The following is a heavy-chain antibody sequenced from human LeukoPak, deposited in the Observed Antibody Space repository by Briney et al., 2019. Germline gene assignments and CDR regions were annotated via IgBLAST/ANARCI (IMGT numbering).Heavy chain of an antibody. J-gene: IGHJ5*02. V-gene: IGHV2-5*02. CDR3: ARSPDYYGSGLFDP. D-gene: IGHD3-10*01. CDR1: GFSLGTSGVG. CDR2: IYWDDDK. Sequence: SGPTLVKPTQTLTLTCTFSGFSLGTSGVGVGWIRQPPGKALEWLALIYWDDDKRYSPSLKSRLTITKDTSKNQVVLTMTNMDPVDTATYYCARSPDYYGSGLFDPWGQGTLVTVSS.